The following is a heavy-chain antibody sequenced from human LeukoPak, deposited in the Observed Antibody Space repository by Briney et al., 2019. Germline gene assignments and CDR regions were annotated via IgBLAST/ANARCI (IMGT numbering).Heavy chain of an antibody. J-gene: IGHJ4*02. V-gene: IGHV3-21*01. CDR1: GFTFSSYS. CDR2: ISSSSSYI. CDR3: ARLMVRGVDYYFDY. D-gene: IGHD3-10*01. Sequence: GGSLRLSCAASGFTFSSYSMNWVRQAPGKGLEWVSSISSSSSYIYSADSVKGRFTISRDNAKNSLYLQMNSLRAEDTAVYYCARLMVRGVDYYFDYWGQGTLVTVSS.